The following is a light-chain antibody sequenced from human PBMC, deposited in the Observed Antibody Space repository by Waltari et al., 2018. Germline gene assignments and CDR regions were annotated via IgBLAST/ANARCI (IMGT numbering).Light chain of an antibody. CDR3: LQYNSHPWT. J-gene: IGKJ1*01. V-gene: IGKV1-17*01. Sequence: DNQMTQSQYYMSESAGETVTITCRASKVFSTYLNWYQQKPGKPPKRLIYETSNLESGVPSRFSGSGSGTDFTLTISSLQPEDFATYYCLQYNSHPWTFGQGTKLEIK. CDR1: KVFSTY. CDR2: ETS.